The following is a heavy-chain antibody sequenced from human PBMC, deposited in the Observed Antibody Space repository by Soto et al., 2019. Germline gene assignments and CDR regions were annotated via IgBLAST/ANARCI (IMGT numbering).Heavy chain of an antibody. D-gene: IGHD4-17*01. V-gene: IGHV3-23*01. CDR2: ITDSGGST. CDR3: AKAATVVTLYYFDY. J-gene: IGHJ4*02. Sequence: EVQLLESGGGLVQPGGSLRLSCAASGFTFNNYGMSWVRQAPGKGLEWVSAITDSGGSTYYADSVKGRFTISRDNSKNTVYLQMNSLRAEDTAVYYCAKAATVVTLYYFDYWGQGTLFTVSS. CDR1: GFTFNNYG.